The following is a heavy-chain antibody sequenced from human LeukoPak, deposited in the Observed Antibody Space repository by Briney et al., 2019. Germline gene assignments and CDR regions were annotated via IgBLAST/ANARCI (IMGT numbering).Heavy chain of an antibody. Sequence: GGSLRLSCAASGFTFSSYAMSWVRQAPGKGLEWVSAISGSGGSTYYADSVKGRFTISRDNSKNTLYLQTNSLRAEDTAVYYCAKGSDSSGYYYVLCFDYWGQGTLVTVSS. V-gene: IGHV3-23*01. CDR3: AKGSDSSGYYYVLCFDY. D-gene: IGHD3-22*01. J-gene: IGHJ4*02. CDR2: ISGSGGST. CDR1: GFTFSSYA.